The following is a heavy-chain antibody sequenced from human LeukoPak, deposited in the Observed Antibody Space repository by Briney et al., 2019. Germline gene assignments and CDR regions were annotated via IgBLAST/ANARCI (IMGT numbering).Heavy chain of an antibody. CDR3: AREHGDYYYGMDV. V-gene: IGHV4-59*01. D-gene: IGHD4-17*01. CDR2: IYYSGST. Sequence: SETLSLTCTVSGCSISSYYWSWIRQPPGKGLEWIGYIYYSGSTNYNPSLKSRVTISVDTSKNQFSLKLSSVTAADTAVYYCAREHGDYYYGMDVWGQGTTVTVSS. J-gene: IGHJ6*02. CDR1: GCSISSYY.